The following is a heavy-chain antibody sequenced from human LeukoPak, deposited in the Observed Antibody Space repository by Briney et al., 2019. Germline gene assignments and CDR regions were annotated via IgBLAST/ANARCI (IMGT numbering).Heavy chain of an antibody. CDR2: ISYDGSNK. Sequence: PGGSLRLSCAASGFTFSSYAMHWVRQAPGKGLEWVAVISYDGSNKYYADSVKDRFTISRDNSKKTLYLQMNSLRAEDTAVYYCATDYYGSGSYYVWGQGTLVTVSS. CDR1: GFTFSSYA. CDR3: ATDYYGSGSYYV. D-gene: IGHD3-10*01. V-gene: IGHV3-30-3*01. J-gene: IGHJ4*02.